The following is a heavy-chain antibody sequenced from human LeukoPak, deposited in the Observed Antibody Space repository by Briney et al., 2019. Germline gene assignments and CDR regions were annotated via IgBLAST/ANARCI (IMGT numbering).Heavy chain of an antibody. J-gene: IGHJ4*02. CDR2: IKQDRSER. Sequence: GGSLRLSCAASGFTFSSYWMSWVREAPGKGLEWVGNIKQDRSERYYVETLKGRFTISRDNGKNSLYLQMNSLRAEDTAVYYSARDSSSWNYYIDYWGQGTLVTVS. CDR3: ARDSSSWNYYIDY. CDR1: GFTFSSYW. V-gene: IGHV3-7*01. D-gene: IGHD6-13*01.